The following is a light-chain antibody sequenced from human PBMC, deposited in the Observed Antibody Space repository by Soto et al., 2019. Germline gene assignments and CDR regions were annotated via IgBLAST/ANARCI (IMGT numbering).Light chain of an antibody. V-gene: IGKV1-5*03. CDR1: QTISSW. J-gene: IGKJ1*01. CDR2: KAS. Sequence: IQMTQSPSTLSASVGARVTLACRASQTISSWLAWYQQKPGKAPKFLIYKASTLKSGVPSRFRGSGSGTDFTLTISSLKPDDFATYYCQHYNSYSEAFGQGTKVDIK. CDR3: QHYNSYSEA.